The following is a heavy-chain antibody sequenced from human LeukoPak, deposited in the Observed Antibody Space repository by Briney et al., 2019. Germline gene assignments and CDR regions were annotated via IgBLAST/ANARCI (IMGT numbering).Heavy chain of an antibody. V-gene: IGHV3-9*01. D-gene: IGHD6-13*01. CDR1: GFTFDDYA. CDR3: AKDETYYSRTIDY. Sequence: GGSLRLSCAASGFTFDDYAMHWVRQAPGKGLEWVSGISWNSGFIGYADSVKGRFTISRDNAKNSLYLQMNGLRAEDTALYYCAKDETYYSRTIDYWGRGTLVTVSS. CDR2: ISWNSGFI. J-gene: IGHJ4*02.